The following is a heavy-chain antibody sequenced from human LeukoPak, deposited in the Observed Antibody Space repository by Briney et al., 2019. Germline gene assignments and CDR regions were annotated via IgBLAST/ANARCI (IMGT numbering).Heavy chain of an antibody. J-gene: IGHJ4*02. Sequence: GGSLRLSCAASGLTFSSYSMNWVRQAPGKGLEGVSSISSSSSYIYYADSVKGRFTISRDNAKNSLYLQMNSLRADDTAVYYCARTPTITMVRGVIITNNIPTYYFDYWGQGTLVTVSS. CDR3: ARTPTITMVRGVIITNNIPTYYFDY. D-gene: IGHD3-10*01. V-gene: IGHV3-21*01. CDR2: ISSSSSYI. CDR1: GLTFSSYS.